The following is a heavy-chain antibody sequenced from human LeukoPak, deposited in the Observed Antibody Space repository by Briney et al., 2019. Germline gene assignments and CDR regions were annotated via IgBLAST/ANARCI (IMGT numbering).Heavy chain of an antibody. CDR1: GYTFTSYA. CDR2: INTNTGNP. CDR3: ARTNDYGDETYYFDY. V-gene: IGHV7-4-1*02. J-gene: IGHJ4*02. Sequence: ASVKVSCKASGYTFTSYAMNWVRQAPGQGLEWMGWINTNTGNPTYAQGFTGRFVFSLDTSVSTAYLEISSLKAEDTAVYYCARTNDYGDETYYFDYWGQGTLVTVSS. D-gene: IGHD4-17*01.